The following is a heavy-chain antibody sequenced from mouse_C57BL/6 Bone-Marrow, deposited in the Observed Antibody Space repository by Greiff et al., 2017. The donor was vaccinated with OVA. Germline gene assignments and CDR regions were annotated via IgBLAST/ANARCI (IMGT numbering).Heavy chain of an antibody. J-gene: IGHJ2*01. CDR3: ARFTTVY. V-gene: IGHV1-64*01. D-gene: IGHD1-1*01. CDR2: IHPNSGST. Sequence: VQLQQSGAELVKPGASVKLSCKASGYTFTSYWMHWVKQRPGKGLEWIGMIHPNSGSTNYNEKFKSKSTLTVNKSSTTAYMQLSSLTSEDSAVYYYARFTTVYWGQGTTLTVSS. CDR1: GYTFTSYW.